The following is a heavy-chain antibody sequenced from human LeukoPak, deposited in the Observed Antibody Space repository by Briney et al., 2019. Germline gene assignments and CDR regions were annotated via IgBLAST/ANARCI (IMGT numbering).Heavy chain of an antibody. CDR3: ASIHILTGYMGVDY. D-gene: IGHD3-9*01. J-gene: IGHJ4*02. V-gene: IGHV4-39*07. CDR1: GGSISSSSYY. Sequence: SETLSLTCTVSGGSISSSSYYWGWIRQPPGKGLEWIGSIYYSGSTYYNPSLKSRVTISVDTSKNQFSLKLSSVTAADTAVYYCASIHILTGYMGVDYWGQGTLVTVSS. CDR2: IYYSGST.